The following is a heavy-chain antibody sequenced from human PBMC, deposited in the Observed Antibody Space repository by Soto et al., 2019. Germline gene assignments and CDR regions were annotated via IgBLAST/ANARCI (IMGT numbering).Heavy chain of an antibody. CDR1: GFSLITTGSG. Sequence: QITLRESGPPLVEPTQTLPLTCTFSGFSLITTGSGVAWIRQPPGKALEWLALIYWDDEKRDSPSLNSRLTITKDTSKNPVVLTMTNMDPVDTGTYFGVRRRTAVSTCGMDVWGQGTAVTVSS. J-gene: IGHJ6*02. CDR2: IYWDDEK. V-gene: IGHV2-5*04. D-gene: IGHD4-17*01. CDR3: VRRRTAVSTCGMDV.